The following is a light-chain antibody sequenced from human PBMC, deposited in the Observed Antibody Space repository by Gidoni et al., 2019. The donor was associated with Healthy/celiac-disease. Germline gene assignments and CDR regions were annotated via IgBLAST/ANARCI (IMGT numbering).Light chain of an antibody. V-gene: IGKV3-20*01. CDR2: GAS. Sequence: EIVLKQSPGTLSLSPGERATLSCRASQSVSSSYLAWYQQKPGQAPRLLIYGASSRATGIPDMFSGSGSGTDFTLTISRLEPEDFAVDYCQQYGSSSLTFGGGTKVEIK. CDR1: QSVSSSY. J-gene: IGKJ4*01. CDR3: QQYGSSSLT.